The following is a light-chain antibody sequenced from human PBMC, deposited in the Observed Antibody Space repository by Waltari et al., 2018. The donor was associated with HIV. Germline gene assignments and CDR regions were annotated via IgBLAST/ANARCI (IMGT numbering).Light chain of an antibody. CDR2: EDT. CDR1: NLGARL. J-gene: IGLJ2*01. CDR3: QTWDSTSVL. V-gene: IGLV3-1*01. Sequence: SCDSTHPASVAVSPGQTASITIPRDNLGARLVSWYQQKPGQSPVLVIHEDTSRPSGIPERISGSNSGNTATLTISGAQATDEADYYCQTWDSTSVLFGGGTKLTVL.